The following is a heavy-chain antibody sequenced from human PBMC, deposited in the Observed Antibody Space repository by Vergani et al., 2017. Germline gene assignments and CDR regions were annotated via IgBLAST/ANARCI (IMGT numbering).Heavy chain of an antibody. Sequence: QVQLVESGGGVVQPGRSLRLSCAASGFTFSSYGMHWVRQAPGKGLEWVAVIWYDGSNKYYADSVKGRFTISRDNSKNTLYLQMNSLRAEDTAVYYCAVAVAGPYFDYWGQGTLVTVSS. CDR1: GFTFSSYG. V-gene: IGHV3-33*01. CDR2: IWYDGSNK. J-gene: IGHJ4*02. D-gene: IGHD6-19*01. CDR3: AVAVAGPYFDY.